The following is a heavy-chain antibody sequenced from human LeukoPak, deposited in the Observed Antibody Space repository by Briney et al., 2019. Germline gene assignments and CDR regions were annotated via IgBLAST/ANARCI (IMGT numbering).Heavy chain of an antibody. D-gene: IGHD2-8*01. Sequence: GGSLRLSCAASGFTFSRYWISWVRQAPGKGLEWVANIKQDGSEKSYVDSVKGRFTISRDNAKNSLYLQMDSLRAEDTAVYYCAREMEGFDYWSQGTLVTVSS. J-gene: IGHJ4*02. CDR1: GFTFSRYW. CDR2: IKQDGSEK. CDR3: AREMEGFDY. V-gene: IGHV3-7*01.